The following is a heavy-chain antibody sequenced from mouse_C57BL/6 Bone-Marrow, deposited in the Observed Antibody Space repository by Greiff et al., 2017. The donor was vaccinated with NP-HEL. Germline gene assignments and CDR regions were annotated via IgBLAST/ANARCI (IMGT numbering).Heavy chain of an antibody. CDR3: ASDYGSSLFAY. D-gene: IGHD1-1*01. CDR1: GYSITSGYD. Sequence: VQLQQSGPGMVKPSQSLSLTCTVTGYSITSGYDWHWIRHFPGNKLEWMGYISYSGSTNYNPSLKSRISITHDTSKNHFFLKLNSVTTEDTATYYCASDYGSSLFAYWGQGTLVTVSA. CDR2: ISYSGST. V-gene: IGHV3-1*01. J-gene: IGHJ3*01.